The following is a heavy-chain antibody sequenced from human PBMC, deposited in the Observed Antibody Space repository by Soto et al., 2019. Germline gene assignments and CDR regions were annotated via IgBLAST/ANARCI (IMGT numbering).Heavy chain of an antibody. CDR2: VYSSGGT. Sequence: SETLSLPCTPSAGSRSTYYWTWIRRPAGKGLEWIGRVYSSGGTHYNPSLKRRVTISLDTPKDQFSFMPLSVPDADTAVYCCGRGQLFPDWF. J-gene: IGHJ5*01. CDR3: GRGQLFPDWF. CDR1: AGSRSTYY. V-gene: IGHV4-4*07. D-gene: IGHD5-18*01.